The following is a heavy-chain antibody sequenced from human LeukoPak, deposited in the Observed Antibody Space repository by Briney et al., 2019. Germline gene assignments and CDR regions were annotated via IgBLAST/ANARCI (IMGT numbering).Heavy chain of an antibody. CDR1: GFTFSSYG. D-gene: IGHD2-15*01. V-gene: IGHV3-33*08. CDR3: ARVNCSGGSCYHDY. J-gene: IGHJ4*02. Sequence: GGSLRLSCTGSGFTFSSYGMHWVRQAPGKGLEWVAVIWYDGSNKYYADSVKGRFTISRDNSKNTLYLQMNSLRAEDTAVYYCARVNCSGGSCYHDYWGQGTLVTVSS. CDR2: IWYDGSNK.